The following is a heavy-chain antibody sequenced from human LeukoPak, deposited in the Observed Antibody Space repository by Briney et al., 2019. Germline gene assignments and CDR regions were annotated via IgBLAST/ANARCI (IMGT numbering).Heavy chain of an antibody. Sequence: SETLSLTCTVSDDSISRSTYYWGWIRQPPGKGLEWIGSIFYSGSTYYNLSLKSRVTISVDTSENRLSLKLTSVTAADTAVYYCARGKYIDSGSYNVFDYWGQGTLVTVSS. CDR2: IFYSGST. D-gene: IGHD3-10*01. CDR1: DDSISRSTYY. J-gene: IGHJ4*02. CDR3: ARGKYIDSGSYNVFDY. V-gene: IGHV4-39*07.